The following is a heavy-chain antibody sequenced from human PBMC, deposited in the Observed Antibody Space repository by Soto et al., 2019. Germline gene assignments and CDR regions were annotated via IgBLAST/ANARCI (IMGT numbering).Heavy chain of an antibody. CDR3: ARRFNDSSGWSSYYFDY. CDR1: GGSISSYY. CDR2: IYYSGST. Sequence: SETLSLTCTVSGGSISSYYWSWIRQPPGKGLEWIGYIYYSGSTNYNPSLKSRVTISVDTSKNQFSLKLSSVTAADTAVYYCARRFNDSSGWSSYYFDYWGQGTLVTVS. V-gene: IGHV4-59*08. J-gene: IGHJ4*02. D-gene: IGHD6-19*01.